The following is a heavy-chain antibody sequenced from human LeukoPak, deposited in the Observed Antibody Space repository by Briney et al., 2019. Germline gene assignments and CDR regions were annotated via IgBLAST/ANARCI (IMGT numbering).Heavy chain of an antibody. V-gene: IGHV1-69*05. CDR2: IIPIFGTA. D-gene: IGHD2-2*01. CDR1: GGTFSSYA. CDR3: ARGHCSSASCYQMYYFDY. Sequence: ASVKVSCKASGGTFSSYAISWVRQAPGQGLEWMGGIIPIFGTANYAQKFQGRVSMSTDTSTTTAYMELRSLRSDDTAMYYCARGHCSSASCYQMYYFDYWGQGTLVTVSS. J-gene: IGHJ4*02.